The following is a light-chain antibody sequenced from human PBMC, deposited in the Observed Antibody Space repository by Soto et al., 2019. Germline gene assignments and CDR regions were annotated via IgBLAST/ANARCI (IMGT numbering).Light chain of an antibody. V-gene: IGKV1-8*01. CDR2: GAS. J-gene: IGKJ4*01. CDR1: QGFTSD. Sequence: AIRMTQSPSSLSASTGDRVAITCRASQGFTSDLAWYQQKPGKAPKLLIYGASTLQSGVPSRFSGSGSGSDFTLTISSLQSEDFATYYCQQYYSYPLTFGGGTKVDI. CDR3: QQYYSYPLT.